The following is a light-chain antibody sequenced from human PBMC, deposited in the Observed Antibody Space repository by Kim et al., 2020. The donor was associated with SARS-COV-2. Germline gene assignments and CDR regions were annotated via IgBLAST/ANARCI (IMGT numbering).Light chain of an antibody. CDR2: LNNYVGH. CDR3: QTWGTGIVV. V-gene: IGLV4-69*01. CDR1: NGHSSYA. Sequence: ASVKLTCNQNNGHSSYASAWHQQQAEEGPRDLMKLNNYVGHSKGNGSPDRFSGSSSGAGRYLTISSLQSGDDADYYWQTWGTGIVVFGGGTQLTVL. J-gene: IGLJ2*01.